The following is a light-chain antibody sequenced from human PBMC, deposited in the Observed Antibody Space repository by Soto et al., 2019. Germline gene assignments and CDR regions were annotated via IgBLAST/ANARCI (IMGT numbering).Light chain of an antibody. CDR1: QSVSSY. Sequence: EIVLTQSPGTVSLSPGERATLSCRASQSVSSYLAWYQQKPGQAPRLLIYDASTRATGIPDRFSGSGSGTDFTLTISSLEPEDFAVYYCQQYGSSPRTFGQGTKVEIK. CDR3: QQYGSSPRT. CDR2: DAS. J-gene: IGKJ1*01. V-gene: IGKV3-20*01.